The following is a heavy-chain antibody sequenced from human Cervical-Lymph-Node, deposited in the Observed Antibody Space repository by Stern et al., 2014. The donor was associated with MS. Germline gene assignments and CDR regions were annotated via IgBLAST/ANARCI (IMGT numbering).Heavy chain of an antibody. CDR3: AHRPAASPAIIYYFDY. D-gene: IGHD2/OR15-2a*01. CDR2: IYWGDN. Sequence: QVTLKESGPTLVKPTQTLTLACTFSGFSLSTRGVGVGWLRQPPGKALEWLGLIYWGDNHPRPSLESRSPTTTDPSKNTVFLTMTNMDPVDTGTYSGAHRPAASPAIIYYFDYWGQGTLVTVSS. J-gene: IGHJ4*02. V-gene: IGHV2-5*09. CDR1: GFSLSTRGVG.